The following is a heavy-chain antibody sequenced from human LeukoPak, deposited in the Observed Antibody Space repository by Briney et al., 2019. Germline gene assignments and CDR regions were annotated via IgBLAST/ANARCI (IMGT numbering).Heavy chain of an antibody. Sequence: GGSLRLSCATSGFTFNNYPMHWVRQAPGKGLEWVAVIGYDGRFKFHADSVKGRFTISRDDSRNTLYLQMNSLRPEDTAVYYCARDPKTGSPDYFDYWGQGTLVTVST. CDR1: GFTFNNYP. CDR3: ARDPKTGSPDYFDY. CDR2: IGYDGRFK. D-gene: IGHD3-10*01. V-gene: IGHV3-30*04. J-gene: IGHJ4*02.